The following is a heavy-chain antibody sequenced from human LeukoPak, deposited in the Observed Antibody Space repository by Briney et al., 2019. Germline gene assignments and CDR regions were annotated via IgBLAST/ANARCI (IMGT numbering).Heavy chain of an antibody. J-gene: IGHJ4*02. CDR3: ARDHPPAYYGHDY. D-gene: IGHD2-21*01. CDR2: IKQDGSEK. CDR1: GFTFTTYW. Sequence: GGSLRLSCAASGFTFTTYWMSWVRQAPGKGLEWVANIKQDGSEKYYVDSVKGRFTISRDNAKNPLYLQMNSLRAGDTAVYYCARDHPPAYYGHDYWGQGTLVTVSS. V-gene: IGHV3-7*01.